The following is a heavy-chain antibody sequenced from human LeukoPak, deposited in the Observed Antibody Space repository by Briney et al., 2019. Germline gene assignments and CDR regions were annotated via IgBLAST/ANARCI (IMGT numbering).Heavy chain of an antibody. CDR3: ARAMGPLIAVAGINARYFDY. CDR2: INHSGST. J-gene: IGHJ4*02. D-gene: IGHD6-19*01. V-gene: IGHV4-34*01. Sequence: SETLSLTCAVYGGSFSGYYWSWIRQPPRKGLEWIGEINHSGSTNYNPSLKSRVTISVDTSKNQFSLKLSSVTAADTAVYYCARAMGPLIAVAGINARYFDYWGQGTLVTVSS. CDR1: GGSFSGYY.